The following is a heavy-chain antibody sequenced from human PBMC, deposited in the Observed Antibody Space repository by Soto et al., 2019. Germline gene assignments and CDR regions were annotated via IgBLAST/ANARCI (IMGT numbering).Heavy chain of an antibody. CDR2: ISAYNGNK. CDR3: AREAQQLSRPYYFDY. D-gene: IGHD6-13*01. J-gene: IGHJ4*02. V-gene: IGHV1-18*01. CDR1: GYTFTSYG. Sequence: QVQLVQSGAEVKKPGASVKVSCKASGYTFTSYGISWVRQAPGQGLEWVGWISAYNGNKNYAQKLQGRVTMTTDTSTSTDYMELRSMRSDDTAVYYCAREAQQLSRPYYFDYWGQGTLVTVSS.